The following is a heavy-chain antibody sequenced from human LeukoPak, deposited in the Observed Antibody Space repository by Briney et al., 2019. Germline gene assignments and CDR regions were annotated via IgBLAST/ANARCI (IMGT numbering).Heavy chain of an antibody. Sequence: PSETLSLTCTVSGGFISSSSYYWGWIRQPPGKGLEWIGSIYYSGSTYYNPSLESRVTISVDTSKNQFSLKLKSVIAADTAVYYCARRVLMRSSSSRFDYWGQGTLVTVSS. V-gene: IGHV4-39*01. J-gene: IGHJ4*02. CDR3: ARRVLMRSSSSRFDY. CDR2: IYYSGST. D-gene: IGHD2-2*01. CDR1: GGFISSSSYY.